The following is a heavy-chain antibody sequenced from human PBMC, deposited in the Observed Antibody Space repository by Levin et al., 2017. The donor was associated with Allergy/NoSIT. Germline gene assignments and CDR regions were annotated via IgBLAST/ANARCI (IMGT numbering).Heavy chain of an antibody. CDR1: GFTFSDYY. CDR2: ISSSGSTI. CDR3: ARDDLAAAAGYYYGMDV. V-gene: IGHV3-11*01. J-gene: IGHJ6*02. Sequence: SCAASGFTFSDYYMSWIRQAPGKGLEWVSYISSSGSTIYYADSVKGRFTISRDNAKNSLYLQMNSLRAEDTAVYYCARDDLAAAAGYYYGMDVWGQGTTVTVSS. D-gene: IGHD6-13*01.